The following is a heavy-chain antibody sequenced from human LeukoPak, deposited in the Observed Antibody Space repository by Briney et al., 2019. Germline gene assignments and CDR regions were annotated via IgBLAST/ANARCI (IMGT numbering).Heavy chain of an antibody. D-gene: IGHD6-6*01. J-gene: IGHJ4*02. CDR3: ARGLSGYSSSLGY. CDR2: ISSDGSST. Sequence: PGGSLRLSCAASGFTFSPYWMHWVRQAPGKGLVWVSRISSDGSSTSYADFVKGRFTISRDNAKNTLYLQMNSLRAEDTAVYYCARGLSGYSSSLGYWGQGTLVTVSS. V-gene: IGHV3-74*01. CDR1: GFTFSPYW.